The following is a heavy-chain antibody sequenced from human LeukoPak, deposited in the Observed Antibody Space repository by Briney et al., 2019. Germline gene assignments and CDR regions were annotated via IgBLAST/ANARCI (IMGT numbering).Heavy chain of an antibody. CDR3: VRVPPGTTIYAY. D-gene: IGHD1-14*01. V-gene: IGHV1-3*01. J-gene: IGHJ4*02. CDR2: INAGNGNT. CDR1: GYTFTSYA. Sequence: ASVKVSCKASGYTFTSYAMHWVRQAPGQRLEWMGWINAGNGNTKYSQKFQGRVTITRGTSASTAYMELSSLRSEDTAIYYCVRVPPGTTIYAYWGQGTLVTVSS.